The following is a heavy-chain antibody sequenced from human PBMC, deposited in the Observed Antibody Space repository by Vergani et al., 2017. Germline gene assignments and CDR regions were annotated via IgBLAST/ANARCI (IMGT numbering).Heavy chain of an antibody. Sequence: QVQLVQSGAEVKKPGASVKVSCKASGYTFTSYYMHWVRQAPGQGLEWMGIINPSGGSTSYAQKFQGRVTMTRDTSTSTVYMALSSLRSADTAVYYCARAMHSRAVDYWSEGTLVTVSS. CDR3: ARAMHSRAVDY. CDR2: INPSGGST. V-gene: IGHV1-46*03. D-gene: IGHD6-13*01. CDR1: GYTFTSYY. J-gene: IGHJ4*02.